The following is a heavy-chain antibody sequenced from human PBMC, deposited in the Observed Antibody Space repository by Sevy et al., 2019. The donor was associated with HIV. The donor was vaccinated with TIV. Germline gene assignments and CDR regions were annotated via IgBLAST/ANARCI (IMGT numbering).Heavy chain of an antibody. D-gene: IGHD2-15*01. CDR2: ISWNSGSI. V-gene: IGHV3-9*01. CDR3: AKEKGDSGYFDY. Sequence: GGSLRLSCAASGFTFDDYAMHWVRQAPGKGLEWVSGISWNSGSIGYADSVKGRFTISRDNAKNSLYLQINSLRAEDTALYYCAKEKGDSGYFDYWGQGTLVTVSS. CDR1: GFTFDDYA. J-gene: IGHJ4*02.